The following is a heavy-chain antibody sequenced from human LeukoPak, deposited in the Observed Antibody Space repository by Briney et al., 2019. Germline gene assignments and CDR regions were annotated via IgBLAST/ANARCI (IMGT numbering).Heavy chain of an antibody. V-gene: IGHV1-2*02. CDR3: ARGGVYGSGNIDAFDI. Sequence: ASVKVSYKASGYTFTGYYMHWVRQAPGQGLEWMGWINPNSGGTNYAQKFQGRVTMTRDTSISTAYMELSRLRSDDTAVYYCARGGVYGSGNIDAFDIWGQGTMVTVSS. CDR1: GYTFTGYY. CDR2: INPNSGGT. J-gene: IGHJ3*02. D-gene: IGHD3-10*01.